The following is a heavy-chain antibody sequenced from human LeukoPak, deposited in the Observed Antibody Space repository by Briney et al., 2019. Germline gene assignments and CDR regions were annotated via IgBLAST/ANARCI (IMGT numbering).Heavy chain of an antibody. CDR2: IGGSGGSP. CDR1: GFTFSSHA. Sequence: GRSLRLSCSASGFTFSSHAMTWVRQAPGKGLEWVSAIGGSGGSPYYTDSRKGRFTISRDNSKNTLYLQMNSLRADDTAVYYCARDPGVVALHYFDYWGQGTLVAVSS. V-gene: IGHV3-23*01. D-gene: IGHD3-3*01. CDR3: ARDPGVVALHYFDY. J-gene: IGHJ4*02.